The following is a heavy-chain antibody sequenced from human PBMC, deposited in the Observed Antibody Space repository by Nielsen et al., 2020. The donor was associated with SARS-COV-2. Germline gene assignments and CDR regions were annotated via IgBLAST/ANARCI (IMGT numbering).Heavy chain of an antibody. V-gene: IGHV3-30*04. J-gene: IGHJ5*02. Sequence: GESLKISCAASGFTFSTYAMHWVRQAPGKGLEWVAIISYDGRNEYYADSVKGRFTISRDNSKNTLYLQMNSLRAEDTAVYYCASAITIYPVGFDPWGQGTLVTVSS. D-gene: IGHD3-9*01. CDR1: GFTFSTYA. CDR2: ISYDGRNE. CDR3: ASAITIYPVGFDP.